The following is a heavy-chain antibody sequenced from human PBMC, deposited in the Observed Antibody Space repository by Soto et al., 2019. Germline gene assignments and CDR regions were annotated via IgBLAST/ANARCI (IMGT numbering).Heavy chain of an antibody. CDR1: GGSISNYY. CDR3: ARDLGTYYYDY. V-gene: IGHV4-59*01. Sequence: ASETLSLTCTVSGGSISNYYWSWIRQSPGKGLEWIAYVYYNGGTNYNPSLKSRVTISMDTSKNQFSLKLSSVTAADTAVYYCARDLGTYYYDYWGLGSLVTVSS. J-gene: IGHJ4*02. CDR2: VYYNGGT. D-gene: IGHD7-27*01.